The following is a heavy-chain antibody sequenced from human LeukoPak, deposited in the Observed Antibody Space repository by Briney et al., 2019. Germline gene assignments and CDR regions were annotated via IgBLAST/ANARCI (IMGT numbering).Heavy chain of an antibody. J-gene: IGHJ4*02. CDR2: ISSSSSSI. CDR3: ANGYSYGYG. V-gene: IGHV3-48*04. Sequence: GGSLRLSCVASGFTFSISSMSWVRQAPGKGVEWVSYISSSSSSIYDADSVRGRFTISRDNAKNSLYLQMNSLRAEDTAVYFCANGYSYGYGWGQGTLVTVSS. D-gene: IGHD5-18*01. CDR1: GFTFSISS.